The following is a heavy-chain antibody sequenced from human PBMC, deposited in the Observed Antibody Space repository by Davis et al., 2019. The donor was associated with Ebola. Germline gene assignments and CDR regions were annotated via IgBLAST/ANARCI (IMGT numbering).Heavy chain of an antibody. CDR1: GFTFSNYA. Sequence: PGGSLRLSCSASGFTFSNYAMAWVRQAPGKGLEWVSGVSSTGGSVYYADSVKGRFTISRDTSKNTLHLYMNSLRAEDTAIYYCAKDLHRRGDLGRNFDYWGQGTLVTVSS. CDR2: VSSTGGSV. J-gene: IGHJ4*02. CDR3: AKDLHRRGDLGRNFDY. V-gene: IGHV3-23*01. D-gene: IGHD2-21*02.